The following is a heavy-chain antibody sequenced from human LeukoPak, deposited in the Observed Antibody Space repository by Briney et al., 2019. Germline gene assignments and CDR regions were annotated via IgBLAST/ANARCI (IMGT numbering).Heavy chain of an antibody. V-gene: IGHV4-61*02. D-gene: IGHD3-3*01. Sequence: PSQTLSLTCTVSGGSISSGSYYWNWIRQPAGKGLEWIGRIYTSGSTNYNPSLKSRVTISVHTSKNQFSLKLSSVTAADTAVYYCARERITIFGASRNWFDPWGQGTLVTVSS. CDR3: ARERITIFGASRNWFDP. CDR1: GGSISSGSYY. J-gene: IGHJ5*02. CDR2: IYTSGST.